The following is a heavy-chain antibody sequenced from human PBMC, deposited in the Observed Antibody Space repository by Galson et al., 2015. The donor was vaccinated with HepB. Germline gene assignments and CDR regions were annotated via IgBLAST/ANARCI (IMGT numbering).Heavy chain of an antibody. J-gene: IGHJ3*02. CDR2: IYWDDDK. CDR3: AHSSPLYYYDSSAQLGGAFDI. V-gene: IGHV2-5*02. CDR1: GFSLSTSGVG. Sequence: PALVKPTQTLTLTCTFSGFSLSTSGVGVGWIRQPPGKALEWLALIYWDDDKRYSPSLKSRLTITKDTSKNQVVLTMTNMDPVDTATYYCAHSSPLYYYDSSAQLGGAFDIWGQGTMVTVSS. D-gene: IGHD3-22*01.